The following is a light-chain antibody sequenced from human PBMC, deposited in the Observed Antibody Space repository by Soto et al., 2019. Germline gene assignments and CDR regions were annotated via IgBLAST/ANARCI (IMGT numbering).Light chain of an antibody. CDR3: QHYNSYSEA. CDR1: QSISSW. V-gene: IGKV1-5*03. J-gene: IGKJ1*01. CDR2: KAS. Sequence: DIQMTQSPSTLSASVGDRVTLTCRASQSISSWLAWYKQKPGKAPKLLIYKASSLESGVPSRFRGSGSGTEFTLTISSLKPDDFATYYCQHYNSYSEAFGQGTKVDIK.